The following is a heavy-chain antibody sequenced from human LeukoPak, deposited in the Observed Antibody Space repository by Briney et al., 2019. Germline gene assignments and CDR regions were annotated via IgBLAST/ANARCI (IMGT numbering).Heavy chain of an antibody. CDR3: VRDLGVDTSMILFDY. CDR1: GYTFTDFG. V-gene: IGHV1-18*01. D-gene: IGHD5-18*01. Sequence: ASVKVSCKASGYTFTDFGVSWVRQAPGQGLEWMGWISAYNGNTNYVQKFQGRVTMTTDISTSTAYMELRSLRSDDTAVFYCVRDLGVDTSMILFDYWGQGTRVTVSS. CDR2: ISAYNGNT. J-gene: IGHJ4*02.